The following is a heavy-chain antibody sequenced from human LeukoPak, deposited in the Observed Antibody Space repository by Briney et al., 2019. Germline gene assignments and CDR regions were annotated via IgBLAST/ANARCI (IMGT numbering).Heavy chain of an antibody. CDR3: ARGFGELNY. J-gene: IGHJ4*02. D-gene: IGHD3-10*01. Sequence: GRSLRLSCAASGFTFSSYGMPWVRQAPGKGLEWVAVIWYDGSNKYYADSVKGRFTISRDNSKNTLYLQMNSLRAEDTAVYYCARGFGELNYWGQGTLVTVSS. CDR2: IWYDGSNK. V-gene: IGHV3-33*01. CDR1: GFTFSSYG.